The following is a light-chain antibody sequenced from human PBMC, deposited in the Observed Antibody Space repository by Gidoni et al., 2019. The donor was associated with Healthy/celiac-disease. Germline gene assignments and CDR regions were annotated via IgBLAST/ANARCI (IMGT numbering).Light chain of an antibody. CDR1: QSVSSN. J-gene: IGKJ2*01. Sequence: EVVMTQSPATLSVSPGERATLSCRASQSVSSNLAWYQQKLGQAPRLLIYGASTRATGIPARFSGSGSGTEFTLTISSLQSEDCAVYYCQQYNKWPPYTFGQGTKLEIK. CDR2: GAS. CDR3: QQYNKWPPYT. V-gene: IGKV3-15*01.